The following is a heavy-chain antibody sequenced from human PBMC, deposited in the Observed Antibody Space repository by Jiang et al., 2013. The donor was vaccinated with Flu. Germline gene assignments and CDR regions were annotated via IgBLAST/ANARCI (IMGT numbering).Heavy chain of an antibody. J-gene: IGHJ2*01. D-gene: IGHD1-26*01. Sequence: VQLVESGAEVKKPGESLRISCKGSGYSFTNYWIGWVRQMPGKGLEWMGIIYPGDSDTRYSPSFQGQVTISADKSITTAYLQWSSLKASDTAMYYCARRTTTAYWYFDRLGALAPWSLSP. V-gene: IGHV5-51*03. CDR1: GYSFTNYW. CDR2: IYPGDSDT. CDR3: ARRTTTAYWYFDR.